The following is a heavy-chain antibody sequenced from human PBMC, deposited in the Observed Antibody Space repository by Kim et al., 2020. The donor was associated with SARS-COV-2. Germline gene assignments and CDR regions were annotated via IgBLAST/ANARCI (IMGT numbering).Heavy chain of an antibody. V-gene: IGHV4-61*02. CDR1: GASITSGSYY. CDR2: IPTSGST. Sequence: SETLSLTCTVSGASITSGSYYWTWIRQPAGKGLEWIGRIPTSGSTNYNPSLKSRLTISLDTSKNQFSLKVNSVTAADTAIYYYARAAAVSFDCWGQGTLVTVSA. J-gene: IGHJ4*02. D-gene: IGHD6-13*01. CDR3: ARAAAVSFDC.